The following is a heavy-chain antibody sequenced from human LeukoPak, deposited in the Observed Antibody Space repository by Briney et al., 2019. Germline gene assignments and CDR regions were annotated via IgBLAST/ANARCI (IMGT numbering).Heavy chain of an antibody. CDR3: ARDGGGDYYAFDI. CDR2: IYYSGST. V-gene: IGHV4-30-4*01. J-gene: IGHJ3*02. CDR1: GGSISSGDYY. Sequence: SETLSLTCTVSGGSISSGDYYWSWIRQSPGKGLEWIGYIYYSGSTYYNPSLKSRVTISVDTSKNQFSLKLSSVTAADTAVYYCARDGGGDYYAFDIWGQGTMVTVSS. D-gene: IGHD2-21*02.